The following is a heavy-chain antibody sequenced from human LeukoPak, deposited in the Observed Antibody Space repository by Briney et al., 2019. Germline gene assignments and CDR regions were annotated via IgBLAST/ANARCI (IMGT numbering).Heavy chain of an antibody. CDR3: AKGWRITMVRGGFDY. J-gene: IGHJ4*02. D-gene: IGHD3-10*01. V-gene: IGHV3-9*01. Sequence: GRSLRLSCAASGFTFDDYATHWVRQAPGKGLEWVSGISWNSGNIGYADSVKGRFTISRDNAKNPLYLQMNSLRAEDTALYYCAKGWRITMVRGGFDYWGQGTLVTVSS. CDR2: ISWNSGNI. CDR1: GFTFDDYA.